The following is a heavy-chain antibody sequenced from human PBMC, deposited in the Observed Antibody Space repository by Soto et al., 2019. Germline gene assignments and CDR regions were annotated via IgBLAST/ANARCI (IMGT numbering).Heavy chain of an antibody. CDR1: GYTFTSYG. V-gene: IGHV1-18*04. J-gene: IGHJ6*02. CDR3: ARERPRLVVVPAANLYYGMDV. D-gene: IGHD2-2*01. CDR2: ISAYNGNT. Sequence: ASVKVSCKASGYTFTSYGISWVRQAPGQGLEWMGWISAYNGNTNHAQKLQGRVTMTTDTSTSTAYMELRSLRSDDTAVYYCARERPRLVVVPAANLYYGMDVWGQGTTVTVSS.